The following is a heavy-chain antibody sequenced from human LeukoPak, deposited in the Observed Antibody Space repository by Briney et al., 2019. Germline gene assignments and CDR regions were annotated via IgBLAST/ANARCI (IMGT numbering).Heavy chain of an antibody. V-gene: IGHV4-59*08. CDR1: GGSISSYY. Sequence: PSETLSLTCTVAGGSISSYYWSWIRQPPRKGLEWIRYIDYNGSTNYNPSLKSRVTLSVDTSKNHFSLKLRSVTAADTAVYYSARYPSQSSFDYWGQGALVTVSS. J-gene: IGHJ4*02. D-gene: IGHD6-6*01. CDR2: IDYNGST. CDR3: ARYPSQSSFDY.